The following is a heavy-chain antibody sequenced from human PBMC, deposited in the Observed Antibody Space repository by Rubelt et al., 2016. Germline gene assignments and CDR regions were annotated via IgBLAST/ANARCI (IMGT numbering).Heavy chain of an antibody. CDR2: EK. J-gene: IGHJ4*02. Sequence: EKYYVDSVKGRFTISRDNAKNSLYLQMNSLRAEDTAVYYCARTMIVERGALDFDYWGQGTLVTVSS. CDR3: ARTMIVERGALDFDY. V-gene: IGHV3-7*03. D-gene: IGHD3-22*01.